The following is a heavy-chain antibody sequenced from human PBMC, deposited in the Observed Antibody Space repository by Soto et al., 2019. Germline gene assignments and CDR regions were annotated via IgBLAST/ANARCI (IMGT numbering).Heavy chain of an antibody. CDR3: ARDSGHGNRYYFDY. J-gene: IGHJ4*02. D-gene: IGHD2-15*01. CDR2: INPNSGGT. V-gene: IGHV1-2*04. Sequence: GASVKVSCKASGYTFTGYYMHWVRQAPGQGLEWMGWINPNSGGTNYAQKFQGWVTMTRDTSISTAYMELSRLRSDDTAVYYCARDSGHGNRYYFDYWGQGTLVTVSS. CDR1: GYTFTGYY.